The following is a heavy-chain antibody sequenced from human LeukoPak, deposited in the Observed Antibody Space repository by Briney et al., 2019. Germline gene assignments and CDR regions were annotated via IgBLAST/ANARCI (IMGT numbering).Heavy chain of an antibody. CDR1: GGTFSSYA. V-gene: IGHV1-69*05. J-gene: IGHJ4*02. Sequence: ASVKVSCKASGGTFSSYAISWVRQAPGQGLEWMGGIIPIFGTANYAQKFQGRVTITTDESPRTAYMELSSLRSEDTAVYYCARDSSGYYYAFDYWGQGPLVTVSS. D-gene: IGHD3-22*01. CDR3: ARDSSGYYYAFDY. CDR2: IIPIFGTA.